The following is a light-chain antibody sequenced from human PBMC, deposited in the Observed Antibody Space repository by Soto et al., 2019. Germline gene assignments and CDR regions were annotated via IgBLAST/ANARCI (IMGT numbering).Light chain of an antibody. Sequence: QSAPTQPPSASGSPGQSVTISCTGTSSDVGANNDYVSWYQQHPGKAPKLMIYEVNKRPSGVPDRFSGSKSGNTASLTVSGLQAEDEADYYCSSYAGSSNVFGTGTKLTVL. CDR1: SSDVGANNDY. CDR2: EVN. CDR3: SSYAGSSNV. J-gene: IGLJ1*01. V-gene: IGLV2-8*01.